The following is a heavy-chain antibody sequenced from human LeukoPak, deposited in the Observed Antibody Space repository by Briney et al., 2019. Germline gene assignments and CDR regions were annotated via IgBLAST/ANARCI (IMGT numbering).Heavy chain of an antibody. Sequence: SETLSLTCTVSGDSISSYYWTWIRQPAGKGLDWIGRISTSGSTNYNPSLESRVTMSLDTSKNQFSLKLSSVTAADTAVYHCARGGSGSYSAFDIWGQGTMVTVSS. V-gene: IGHV4-4*07. CDR3: ARGGSGSYSAFDI. J-gene: IGHJ3*02. CDR2: ISTSGST. D-gene: IGHD1-26*01. CDR1: GDSISSYY.